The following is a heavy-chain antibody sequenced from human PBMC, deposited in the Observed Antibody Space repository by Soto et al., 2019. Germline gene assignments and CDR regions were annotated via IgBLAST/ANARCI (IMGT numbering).Heavy chain of an antibody. CDR3: ARDEASDNWNDYWFDP. V-gene: IGHV1-69*04. CDR1: GGTFSSYT. Sequence: GASVKVSCKASGGTFSSYTISWVRQAPGQGLEWMGRIIPILGIANYAQKFQGRVTITADKSTSTAYMELSSLRSEDTAVYYCARDEASDNWNDYWFDPWGQGTLVTVSS. J-gene: IGHJ5*02. CDR2: IIPILGIA. D-gene: IGHD1-1*01.